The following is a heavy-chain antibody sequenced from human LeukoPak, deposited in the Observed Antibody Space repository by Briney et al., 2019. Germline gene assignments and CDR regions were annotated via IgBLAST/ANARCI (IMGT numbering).Heavy chain of an antibody. V-gene: IGHV4-59*01. Sequence: SETLSLTCTVSGGSISSYYWSWIRQPPGKGLEWIGYIYYSGSTNYNPSLKSRVTISVDTSKNQFSLKLSSVTAADTAVYYCARVVRYYDFWSGYYLDYWGQGTLVTVSS. J-gene: IGHJ4*02. CDR3: ARVVRYYDFWSGYYLDY. CDR2: IYYSGST. D-gene: IGHD3-3*01. CDR1: GGSISSYY.